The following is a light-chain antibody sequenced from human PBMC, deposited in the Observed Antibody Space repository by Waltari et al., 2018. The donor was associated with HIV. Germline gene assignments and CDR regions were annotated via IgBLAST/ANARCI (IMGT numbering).Light chain of an antibody. CDR3: QSFDRMSGLWG. Sequence: QSALTQPPSVSGAPGQRLAISCTGISVTNFRPPYDVHWYRHLPGTAPKLLISSNNNRPSGVPDRFSASKSGTSASLAITGLQAEDEADYYCQSFDRMSGLWGFGGGTRLTVL. V-gene: IGLV1-40*01. J-gene: IGLJ2*01. CDR1: SVTNFRPPYD. CDR2: SNN.